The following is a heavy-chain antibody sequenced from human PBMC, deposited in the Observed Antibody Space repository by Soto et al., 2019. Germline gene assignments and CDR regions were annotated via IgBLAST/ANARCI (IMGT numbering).Heavy chain of an antibody. CDR1: GFTFSSYG. Sequence: PGGSLRLSCAASGFTFSSYGMHWVRQAPGKGLEWVAVISYDGSNKYYADSVKGRFTISRDNSKNTLYLQMNSLRAEDTAVYYCAKGFTTVTNAFDIWGQGTMVTVSS. D-gene: IGHD4-17*01. CDR2: ISYDGSNK. CDR3: AKGFTTVTNAFDI. J-gene: IGHJ3*02. V-gene: IGHV3-30*18.